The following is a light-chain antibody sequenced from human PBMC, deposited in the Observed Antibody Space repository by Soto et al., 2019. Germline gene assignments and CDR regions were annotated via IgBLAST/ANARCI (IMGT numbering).Light chain of an antibody. CDR2: AAS. CDR3: QQSYSSPLT. J-gene: IGKJ1*01. V-gene: IGKV1-39*01. Sequence: DIQVTQSPSSLAASVGDRVTITCRASQSISMYLNWYQQKPGKAPKLLIFAASSLQSGVPSRFSGSGSGTDFTLTISSLQPEDFATYYCQQSYSSPLTXGPGTKGDIK. CDR1: QSISMY.